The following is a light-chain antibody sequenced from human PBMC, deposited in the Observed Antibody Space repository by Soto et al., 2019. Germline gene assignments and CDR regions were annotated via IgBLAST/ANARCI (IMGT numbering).Light chain of an antibody. CDR2: EDN. Sequence: NFMLAQPHSVSESPWKTVIISCTRSSGSIASNYVQWYQQRPGSSPTTVIYEDNQRPSGVPDRFSGSIDSSSNSASLTISGLETEDEAAYFCQSYDATNQVFGGGTKRTVL. CDR3: QSYDATNQV. J-gene: IGLJ3*02. V-gene: IGLV6-57*01. CDR1: SGSIASNY.